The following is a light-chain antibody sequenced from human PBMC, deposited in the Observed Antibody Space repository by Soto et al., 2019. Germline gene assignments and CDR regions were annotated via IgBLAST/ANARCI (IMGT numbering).Light chain of an antibody. CDR2: QDK. Sequence: SYELAQPPSVSVSPGQTASITCSGDKLGDKFASWYQQRPGQSPVVVIYQDKKRPSGIPERFSGSNSGDTATLTISGTQAMDEADYYCQTWDINSLVVFGGGTKVTVL. J-gene: IGLJ2*01. CDR1: KLGDKF. CDR3: QTWDINSLVV. V-gene: IGLV3-1*01.